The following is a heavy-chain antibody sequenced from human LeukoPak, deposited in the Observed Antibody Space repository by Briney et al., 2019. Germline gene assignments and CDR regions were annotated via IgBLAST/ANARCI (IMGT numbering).Heavy chain of an antibody. CDR3: AREGKDSSGYPWSDY. Sequence: PGGSLRLSCAASGFTFSSYGMHWVRQAPGKGLEWVAVIWYDGSNKYYADSVKGRFTISRDNSKNTLYLQMNSLRAEDTAVYYCAREGKDSSGYPWSDYWGQGTLVTVSS. V-gene: IGHV3-33*01. D-gene: IGHD3-22*01. J-gene: IGHJ4*02. CDR2: IWYDGSNK. CDR1: GFTFSSYG.